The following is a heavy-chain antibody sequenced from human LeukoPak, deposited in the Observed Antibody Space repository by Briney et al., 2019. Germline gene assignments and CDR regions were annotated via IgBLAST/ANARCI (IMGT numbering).Heavy chain of an antibody. J-gene: IGHJ3*02. Sequence: GGSLRLSCAASGFTFSSYAMSWVRQAPGKGLEWVSTVTGSGGSTFYAGSVKGRFTISRDNSKNTLYLQMNSLRAEDTAVYYCARDWAAVNAFDIWGQGTMITVSS. D-gene: IGHD6-13*01. V-gene: IGHV3-23*01. CDR3: ARDWAAVNAFDI. CDR1: GFTFSSYA. CDR2: VTGSGGST.